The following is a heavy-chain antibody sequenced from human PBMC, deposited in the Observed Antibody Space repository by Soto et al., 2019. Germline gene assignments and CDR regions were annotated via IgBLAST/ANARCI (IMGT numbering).Heavy chain of an antibody. D-gene: IGHD2-15*01. CDR3: ASYLGVSGGNDY. V-gene: IGHV4-59*08. J-gene: IGHJ4*02. Sequence: SETLSLTCTVSGGSISSYYWSWIRQPPGKGLEWIGYIYYSGSTNYNPSLKSRVTISVDTSKNQFSLKLSSVTAADTAVYYCASYLGVSGGNDYWGQGTLVTVSS. CDR1: GGSISSYY. CDR2: IYYSGST.